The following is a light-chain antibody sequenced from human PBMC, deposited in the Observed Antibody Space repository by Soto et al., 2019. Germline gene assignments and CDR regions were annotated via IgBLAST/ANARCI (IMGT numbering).Light chain of an antibody. J-gene: IGKJ1*01. Sequence: DIQSSQAPSPLARSRGARGTSVYLASQSISSWLAWYQRKPGRAPNLLIYDASSLQSGVPSRFRGGTSGTEGTITVSSLQKEDGSTYYGLQDHDDSWTFGQGTGVDIK. V-gene: IGKV1-5*02. CDR1: QSISSW. CDR2: DAS. CDR3: LQDHDDSWT.